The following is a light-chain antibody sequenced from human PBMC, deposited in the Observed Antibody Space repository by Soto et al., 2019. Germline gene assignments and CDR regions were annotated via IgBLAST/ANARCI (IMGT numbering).Light chain of an antibody. CDR3: LLYYSGDYV. Sequence: QSVGTHEPSLTLSPGGTVTLTCASNTGAVTSGYYANWFQQKPGQAPRSLIYSTNNKHSWTPARFSASLLGGKAALTLSGVKPEDEADYYCLLYYSGDYVFGTGTKVTAL. V-gene: IGLV7-43*01. CDR1: TGAVTSGYY. J-gene: IGLJ1*01. CDR2: STN.